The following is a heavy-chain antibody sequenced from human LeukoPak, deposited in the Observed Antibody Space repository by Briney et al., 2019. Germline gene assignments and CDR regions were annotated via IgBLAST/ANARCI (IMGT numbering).Heavy chain of an antibody. CDR1: GSSFTTYL. CDR2: IYPSDSYT. CDR3: ARHFYSGYDLIDY. D-gene: IGHD5-12*01. J-gene: IGHJ4*02. Sequence: GESLKISCQGSGSSFTTYLISWVRQLPGKGLEWMGRIYPSDSYTNYSPSFQGRVTISADKSISTAYLQLTSLRASDTAIYYCARHFYSGYDLIDYWGQGTLVTVS. V-gene: IGHV5-10-1*01.